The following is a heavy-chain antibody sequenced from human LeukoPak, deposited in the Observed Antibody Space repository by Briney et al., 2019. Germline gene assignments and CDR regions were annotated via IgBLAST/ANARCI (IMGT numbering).Heavy chain of an antibody. V-gene: IGHV4-39*07. D-gene: IGHD1-26*01. J-gene: IGHJ6*02. CDR3: ARGHPRQWELLLGGYYYYGMDV. CDR2: IHYSGKV. CDR1: GGSLRSSGHW. Sequence: SETLSPTCTVSGGSLRSSGHWWVWIRQPPGKGLEWIGSIHYSGKVYYNPSLKSRVTISVDTSKNQFSLKLSSVTAADTAVYYCARGHPRQWELLLGGYYYYGMDVWGQGTTVTVSS.